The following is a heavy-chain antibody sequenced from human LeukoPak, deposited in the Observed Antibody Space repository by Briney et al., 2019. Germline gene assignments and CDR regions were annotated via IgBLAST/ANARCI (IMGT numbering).Heavy chain of an antibody. Sequence: GGSLRLSCAASGFTFRNYGMAWVRQAPGEGLEWVSAIDAGAYNTYYADSVKGRFTVSRDNSRNRLFLEMNSLRAEDTALYYCAKDNLPNYYDSSGYYHFDYWGQGILVAASS. CDR2: IDAGAYNT. V-gene: IGHV3-23*01. CDR1: GFTFRNYG. D-gene: IGHD3-22*01. CDR3: AKDNLPNYYDSSGYYHFDY. J-gene: IGHJ4*02.